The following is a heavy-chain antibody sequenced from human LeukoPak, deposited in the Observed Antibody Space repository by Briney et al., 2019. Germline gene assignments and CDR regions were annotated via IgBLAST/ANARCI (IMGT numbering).Heavy chain of an antibody. J-gene: IGHJ4*02. CDR3: ARDLISGHYTFDY. CDR1: GYTFSSFG. CDR2: INSTSSTR. D-gene: IGHD1-26*01. Sequence: PGGSLRLSCATDGYTFSSFGMNWVRQAPGKGLEWVSYINSTSSTREYADSVKGRFTVSRDNAKKSLYLQMNSLRDDDTAVYYCARDLISGHYTFDYWGQGTLVTVSS. V-gene: IGHV3-48*02.